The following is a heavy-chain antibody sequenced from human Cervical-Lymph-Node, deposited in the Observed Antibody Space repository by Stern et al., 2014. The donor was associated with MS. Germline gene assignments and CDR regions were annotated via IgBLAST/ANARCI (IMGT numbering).Heavy chain of an antibody. CDR3: YTD. J-gene: IGHJ4*02. Sequence: EVQLVESGGGLVQPGRSLRLSCAASGFTFNDYAMHWVRQAPGKGLEWVSGISWNSGSIGYADSVKGRFTISRDNAKNSLYLQMNSLRAEDTALYYCYTDWGQGTLVTVSS. V-gene: IGHV3-9*01. CDR1: GFTFNDYA. D-gene: IGHD2-2*02. CDR2: ISWNSGSI.